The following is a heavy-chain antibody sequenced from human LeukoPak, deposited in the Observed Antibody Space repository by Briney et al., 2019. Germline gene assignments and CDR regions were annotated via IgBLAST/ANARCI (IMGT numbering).Heavy chain of an antibody. D-gene: IGHD3-10*02. V-gene: IGHV3-11*04. CDR2: ISSSGSTI. Sequence: GGSLRLSCEVSGTTFSNDWMSWVRQAPGKGLEWVSYISSSGSTIYYADSVKGRFTISRDNAKNSLYLQMNSLRAEDTAVYYCAELGITMIGGVWGKGTTVTISS. CDR1: GTTFSNDW. J-gene: IGHJ6*04. CDR3: AELGITMIGGV.